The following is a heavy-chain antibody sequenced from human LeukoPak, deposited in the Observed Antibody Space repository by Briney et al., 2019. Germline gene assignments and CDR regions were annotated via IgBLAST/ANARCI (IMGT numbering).Heavy chain of an antibody. CDR1: VYAFSSFA. V-gene: IGHV1-18*01. J-gene: IGHJ4*02. D-gene: IGHD3-3*01. Sequence: GASVKVSCKTSVYAFSSFAIAWVRQAPGQGLEWMGWISTYTNTNAAQEFQGRVTMTTDTSTSTAYMELTSLRSDDTAVYYCARCYDFWTGYFDYWGQGTRVTVSS. CDR3: ARCYDFWTGYFDY. CDR2: ISTYTNT.